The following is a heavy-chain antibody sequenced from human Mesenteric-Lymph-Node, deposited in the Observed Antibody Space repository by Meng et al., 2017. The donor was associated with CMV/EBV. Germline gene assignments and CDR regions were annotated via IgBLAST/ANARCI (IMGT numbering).Heavy chain of an antibody. CDR2: ISDSGTMI. CDR1: GFSFSDYY. V-gene: IGHV3-11*01. D-gene: IGHD1-1*01. J-gene: IGHJ6*02. CDR3: ARDPHTATYIVYYYYGMDV. Sequence: GESLKISCAASGFSFSDYYMTWIRQAPGQGLEWISYISDSGTMIDYADSVRGRFTISRDNAKNSLYLQMTSLRAEDTAVYFCARDPHTATYIVYYYYGMDVWGQGTTVTVSS.